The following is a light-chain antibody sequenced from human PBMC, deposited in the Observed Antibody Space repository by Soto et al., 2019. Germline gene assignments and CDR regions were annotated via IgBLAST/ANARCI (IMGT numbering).Light chain of an antibody. V-gene: IGKV1-27*01. CDR2: AAS. Sequence: DIQMTQSPSSLSASVGDRVTITCRASQGITDYLAWYQQKPAQVPNLLIYAASTLQSGVPSRFSGSGSWTDFTLTITGLQPEDVVTYYCRNYNSAPWTFGQGTKVEIK. CDR1: QGITDY. J-gene: IGKJ1*01. CDR3: RNYNSAPWT.